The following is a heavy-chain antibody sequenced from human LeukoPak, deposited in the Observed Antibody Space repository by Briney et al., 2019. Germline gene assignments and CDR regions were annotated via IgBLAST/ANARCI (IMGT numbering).Heavy chain of an antibody. D-gene: IGHD1-1*01. Sequence: EASVKVSCKASGYTFTSYGISWVRQAPGQGLEWMGWISAYNGNTNYAQKLQGRVTMTTDTSTSTAYMELRSLRSDDTAVYYCARESRLEVFGNYYYYMDVWGKGTTVTVSS. CDR2: ISAYNGNT. J-gene: IGHJ6*03. CDR1: GYTFTSYG. V-gene: IGHV1-18*01. CDR3: ARESRLEVFGNYYYYMDV.